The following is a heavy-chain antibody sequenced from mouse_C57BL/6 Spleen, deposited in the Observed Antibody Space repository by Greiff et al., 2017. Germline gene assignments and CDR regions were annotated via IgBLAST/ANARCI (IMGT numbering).Heavy chain of an antibody. J-gene: IGHJ2*01. CDR3: ARSGRDDGYAYYFDY. V-gene: IGHV1-80*01. D-gene: IGHD2-3*01. CDR1: GYAFSSYW. CDR2: IYPGDGDT. Sequence: QVHVKQSGAGLVQPGASVKISCKASGYAFSSYWMNWVKQRPGKGLEWIGQIYPGDGDTNYNGKFKGKSTLTADKSSSTVYMQLSSLTSEDSAVYVCARSGRDDGYAYYFDYWGQGTTLTVSS.